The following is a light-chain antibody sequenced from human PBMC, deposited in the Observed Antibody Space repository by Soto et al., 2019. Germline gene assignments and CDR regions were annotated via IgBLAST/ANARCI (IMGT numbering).Light chain of an antibody. J-gene: IGKJ1*01. CDR2: GAS. CDR1: ENIYTN. CDR3: HQYNNWPWT. Sequence: EILMTQSPATLSVSPGERATLSCRASENIYTNLAWYQQTKGQAPRLLFYGASTRATGLPARFSGSGSETEFTLPIRSLQSEDFELYYCHQYNNWPWTFGQGTKVDIK. V-gene: IGKV3-15*01.